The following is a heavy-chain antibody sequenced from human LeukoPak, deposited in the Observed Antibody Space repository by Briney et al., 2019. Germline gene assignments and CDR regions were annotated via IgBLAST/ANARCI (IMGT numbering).Heavy chain of an antibody. Sequence: GGSLRLSCEASGFTASDYYMNWVRQAPGEGLEWVSVVYSGGSTYHAESVKGRFTISRDKAKNTVYLQMNSLRAEDTAVYYCARDLGSSHDFWGQGTLVTVSS. J-gene: IGHJ4*02. CDR3: ARDLGSSHDF. D-gene: IGHD6-13*01. CDR2: VYSGGST. CDR1: GFTASDYY. V-gene: IGHV3-53*01.